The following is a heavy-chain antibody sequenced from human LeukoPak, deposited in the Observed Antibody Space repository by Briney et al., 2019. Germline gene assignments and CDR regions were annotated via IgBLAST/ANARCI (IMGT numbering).Heavy chain of an antibody. V-gene: IGHV3-48*03. CDR2: ISSSGSTI. CDR1: GFTFSSYE. CDR3: ARVPGGYCSGGSCYYYYYMDV. J-gene: IGHJ6*03. Sequence: PGGSLRLSCAASGFTFSSYEMNWVRQAPGKGLEWVSYISSSGSTIYYADSVKGRFTISRDNAKNSLYLQMNSLRAEDTALYYCARVPGGYCSGGSCYYYYYMDVWGKGTTVTVSS. D-gene: IGHD2-15*01.